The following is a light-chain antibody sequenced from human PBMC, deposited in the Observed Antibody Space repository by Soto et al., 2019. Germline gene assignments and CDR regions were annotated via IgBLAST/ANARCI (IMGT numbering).Light chain of an antibody. CDR1: QRVSSN. V-gene: IGKV3-11*01. J-gene: IGKJ5*01. CDR2: GAS. Sequence: EIVMTQSPATLSVSPGERATLSCRASQRVSSNLAWYQQKPGQAPRLLIYGASRRATGIPDRFSGSGSGTDFTLTISSLEPEDFAVYYCQQRSNWPPITFGQGTLLET. CDR3: QQRSNWPPIT.